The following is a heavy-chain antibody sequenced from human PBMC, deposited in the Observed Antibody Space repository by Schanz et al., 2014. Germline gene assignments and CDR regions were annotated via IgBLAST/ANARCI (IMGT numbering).Heavy chain of an antibody. J-gene: IGHJ4*02. CDR3: ARDRRFFDRDDLYYFDS. Sequence: QVQLVQSGAEVKKPGASVKVSCKASGYTFTSYGISWVRQAPGQGLEWMGWISAYNHNKEYDQKFQGRVTMTTDTSTSTAYMALTDLRSDDTAVYYCARDRRFFDRDDLYYFDSWGQGTLVTDSS. V-gene: IGHV1-18*01. CDR2: ISAYNHNK. CDR1: GYTFTSYG. D-gene: IGHD3-3*01.